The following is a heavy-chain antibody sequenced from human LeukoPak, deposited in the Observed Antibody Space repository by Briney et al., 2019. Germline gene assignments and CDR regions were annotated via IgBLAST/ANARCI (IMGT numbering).Heavy chain of an antibody. CDR2: IWYDGSNK. CDR1: GFTFSSYG. J-gene: IGHJ6*02. D-gene: IGHD3-3*01. Sequence: GRSLRLSCAASGFTFSSYGMHWVRQAPGKGLEWVAVIWYDGSNKYYADSVEGRFTISRDNSKNTLYLQMNSLRAEDTAVYYCARDERIFGSYGMDVWGQGTTVTVSS. CDR3: ARDERIFGSYGMDV. V-gene: IGHV3-33*01.